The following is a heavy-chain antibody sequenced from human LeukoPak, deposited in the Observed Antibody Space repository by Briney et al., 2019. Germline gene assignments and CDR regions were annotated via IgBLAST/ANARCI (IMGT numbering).Heavy chain of an antibody. CDR1: GGSFSGYY. J-gene: IGHJ5*02. CDR3: ARGNSYLPYNWFDP. V-gene: IGHV4-34*01. D-gene: IGHD5-18*01. Sequence: SETLSLTCAVYGGSFSGYYWSWIRQPPGKGLEWIGEINHSGSTNYNPSLKSRVTISVDTSKNQFSLKLSSVTAADTAVYYCARGNSYLPYNWFDPWGQGTLVTVSS. CDR2: INHSGST.